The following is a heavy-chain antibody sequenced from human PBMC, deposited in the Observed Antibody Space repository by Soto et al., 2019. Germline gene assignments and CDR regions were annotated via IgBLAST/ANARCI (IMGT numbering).Heavy chain of an antibody. CDR3: ARGGYYYDSSGPTHEGY. D-gene: IGHD3-22*01. CDR2: ISAYNGNT. J-gene: IGHJ4*02. Sequence: QVQLVQSGAEVKKPGASVKVSCKASGYTFTSYGISWVRQAPGQRLEWMGWISAYNGNTNNAQKLQGRVTMTTDTPTSTAYMELRSLRADDTAVYYCARGGYYYDSSGPTHEGYWGQGTLVTVSS. V-gene: IGHV1-18*01. CDR1: GYTFTSYG.